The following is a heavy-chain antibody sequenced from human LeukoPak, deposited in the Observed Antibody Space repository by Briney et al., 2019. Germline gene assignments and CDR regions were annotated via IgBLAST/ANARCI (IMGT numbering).Heavy chain of an antibody. CDR1: GFTFTNYA. J-gene: IGHJ4*02. Sequence: GGSLRLSCAASGFTFTNYAMNWVRQAPGKGLEWVSNIFASGATYYADSVKGRSTVSRDISKDTLFLQMNSLRAEDTAVYYCAKDQFGGYGSIDYWGQGILVTVSS. V-gene: IGHV3-23*01. CDR2: IFASGAT. CDR3: AKDQFGGYGSIDY. D-gene: IGHD5-12*01.